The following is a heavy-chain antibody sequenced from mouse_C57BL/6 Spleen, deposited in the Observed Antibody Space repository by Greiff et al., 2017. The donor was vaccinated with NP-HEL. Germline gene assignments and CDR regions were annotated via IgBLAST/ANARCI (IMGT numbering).Heavy chain of an antibody. CDR2: IDPSDSYT. CDR1: GYTFTSYW. J-gene: IGHJ4*01. CDR3: ARSYYGSSLDRAMDY. V-gene: IGHV1-50*01. Sequence: QVQLQQSGAELVKPGASVKLSCKASGYTFTSYWMQWVKQRPGQGLEWIGEIDPSDSYTNYNQKFKGKATLTVDTSSSTAYMQLSSLTSEDSAVYYCARSYYGSSLDRAMDYWGQGTSVTVSS. D-gene: IGHD1-1*01.